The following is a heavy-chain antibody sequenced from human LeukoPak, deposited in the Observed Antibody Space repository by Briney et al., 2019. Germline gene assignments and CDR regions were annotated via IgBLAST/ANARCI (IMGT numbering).Heavy chain of an antibody. CDR2: ISSSSSTI. V-gene: IGHV3-48*04. J-gene: IGHJ4*02. Sequence: PGGSLRLSCAASGFTFSSYSMNWVRQAPGKGLEWVSYISSSSSTIYYADSVKGRFTISRDNAKNSLYLQMNSLRAEDTVVYYCARVLYDNSGYYYRTPEYWGQGTLVTVYS. CDR1: GFTFSSYS. D-gene: IGHD3-22*01. CDR3: ARVLYDNSGYYYRTPEY.